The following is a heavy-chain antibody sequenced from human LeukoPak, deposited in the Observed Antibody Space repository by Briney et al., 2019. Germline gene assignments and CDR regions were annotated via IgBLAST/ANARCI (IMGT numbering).Heavy chain of an antibody. J-gene: IGHJ4*02. D-gene: IGHD6-13*01. CDR3: ARVESSRWYYFDY. CDR2: IYTSGGT. Sequence: SETLSLTCTVSGGSISSNFWSWIRQPAGKGLEWIGRIYTSGGTKCNPSLKTRVTMSVDTSKNQFSLKLSSVTAADTAVYYCARVESSRWYYFDYWGQGTLVTVSP. CDR1: GGSISSNF. V-gene: IGHV4-4*07.